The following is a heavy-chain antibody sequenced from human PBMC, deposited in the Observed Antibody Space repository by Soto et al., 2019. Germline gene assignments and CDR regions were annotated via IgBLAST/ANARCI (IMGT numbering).Heavy chain of an antibody. V-gene: IGHV4-39*01. CDR3: AVQTEGGYCSSSSCYKGYYFDY. CDR2: LYYSGST. Sequence: PXETLSLTCTVSGGSISSSSYYWGWIRQPPGKGLEWIGSLYYSGSTYYNPSLKSRVTISVDTSKNQFSLKLSSVTAADTAVYYCAVQTEGGYCSSSSCYKGYYFDYWGQGPLVTVSS. CDR1: GGSISSSSYY. D-gene: IGHD2-2*02. J-gene: IGHJ4*02.